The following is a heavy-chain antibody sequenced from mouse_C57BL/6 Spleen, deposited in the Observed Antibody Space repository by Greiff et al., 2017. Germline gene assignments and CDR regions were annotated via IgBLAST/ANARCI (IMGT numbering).Heavy chain of an antibody. Sequence: VQLQQPGAELVMPGASVKLSCKASGYTFTSYWMHWVMQRPGQGLEWIGEIDPSDSYTNYNQKFKGKSTLTVDKSSSTAYMQLSSLTSEDSAVYYCARGYYGSSSYYFDYWGQGTTLTVSS. D-gene: IGHD1-1*01. J-gene: IGHJ2*01. CDR2: IDPSDSYT. CDR1: GYTFTSYW. CDR3: ARGYYGSSSYYFDY. V-gene: IGHV1-69*01.